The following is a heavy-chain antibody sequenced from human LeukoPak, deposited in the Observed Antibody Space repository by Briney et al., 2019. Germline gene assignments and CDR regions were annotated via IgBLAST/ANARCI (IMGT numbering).Heavy chain of an antibody. CDR2: ISGDGGST. CDR1: GFTFDDYA. Sequence: GSLRLSCAASGFTFDDYAMHWVRQAPGKGLEWVSLISGDGGSTYYADSVKGRFTISRDNSKNSLYLQMNSLRTEDTALYYCAKDMGAGRSGISNFDYWGQGTLVTVSS. D-gene: IGHD3-10*01. CDR3: AKDMGAGRSGISNFDY. V-gene: IGHV3-43*02. J-gene: IGHJ4*02.